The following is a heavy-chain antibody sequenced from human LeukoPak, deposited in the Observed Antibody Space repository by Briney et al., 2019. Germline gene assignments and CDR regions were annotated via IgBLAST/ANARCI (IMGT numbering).Heavy chain of an antibody. CDR1: GYSFTAYY. V-gene: IGHV1-2*02. J-gene: IGHJ4*02. Sequence: ASVKETCRPTGYSFTAYYILWMRPAPGQGLECMGWINFYNGATKYAQRFQSRVTMTRDTSISTAYMELSRLRSDDTATYYCASRAGGNKPVASFDYWGQGTLVTVSS. D-gene: IGHD2-21*01. CDR2: INFYNGAT. CDR3: ASRAGGNKPVASFDY.